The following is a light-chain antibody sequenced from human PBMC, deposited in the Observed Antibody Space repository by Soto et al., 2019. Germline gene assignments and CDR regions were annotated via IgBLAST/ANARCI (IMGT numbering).Light chain of an antibody. CDR1: GSNIANNY. CDR2: DNY. V-gene: IGLV1-51*01. J-gene: IGLJ1*01. Sequence: QSLLTQPPSFSAAPGQKVTISCSGSGSNIANNYVSWYQQLPGTAPKLLIYDNYQRLSGIPDRFSGSKSGTSATLGITGLQTGDEADYYCGTWDSSLSAYVFGSGTKVTVL. CDR3: GTWDSSLSAYV.